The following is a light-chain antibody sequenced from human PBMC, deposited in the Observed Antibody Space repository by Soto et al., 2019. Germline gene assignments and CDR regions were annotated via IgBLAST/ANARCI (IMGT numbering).Light chain of an antibody. J-gene: IGKJ4*01. CDR2: DAS. Sequence: EIGVTRSPGTLSLSPVERSSLSCRASQIVSSYLAWYQQKPGQAPRLLIYDASNRATGIPARFSGSGSGTDFTLTICCLEPEDFAGYYCPQRSNWTLTFCGGSKV. CDR1: QIVSSY. CDR3: PQRSNWTLT. V-gene: IGKV3-11*01.